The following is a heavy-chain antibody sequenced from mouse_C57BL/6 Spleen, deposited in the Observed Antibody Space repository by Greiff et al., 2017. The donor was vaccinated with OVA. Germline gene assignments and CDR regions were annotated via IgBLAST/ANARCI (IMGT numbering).Heavy chain of an antibody. J-gene: IGHJ2*01. CDR1: GYTFTSYW. D-gene: IGHD2-4*01. CDR3: ARRGDYDGFDY. V-gene: IGHV1-69*01. Sequence: VQLQQPGAELVMPGASVKLSCKASGYTFTSYWMHWVKQRPGQGLEWIGEIDPSDSYTNSNQKFKGKSTLTVDKSSSTAYMQLSSLTSEDSAVYYCARRGDYDGFDYWGQGTTLTVSS. CDR2: IDPSDSYT.